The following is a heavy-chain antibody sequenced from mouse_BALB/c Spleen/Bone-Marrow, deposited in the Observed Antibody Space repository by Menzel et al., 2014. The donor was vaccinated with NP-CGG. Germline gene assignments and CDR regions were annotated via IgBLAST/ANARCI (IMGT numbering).Heavy chain of an antibody. J-gene: IGHJ4*01. D-gene: IGHD1-1*01. Sequence: VQLVESGLGLVSPSHILSITCTASGFSLTSYGVHWVRQPQGKVLEWLGVIWVGGSINYNSALMSRLSISKDNSKSQVFLEMNSLQTDDTAMYCCARGSYYEGAMDYWGQGTSVTVSS. CDR2: IWVGGSI. CDR1: GFSLTSYG. CDR3: ARGSYYEGAMDY. V-gene: IGHV2-9*02.